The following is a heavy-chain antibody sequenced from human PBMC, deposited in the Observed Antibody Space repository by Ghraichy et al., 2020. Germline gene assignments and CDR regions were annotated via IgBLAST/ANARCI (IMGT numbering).Heavy chain of an antibody. CDR2: INHSGST. Sequence: SETLSLTCAVYGGSFSGYYWSWIRQPPGKGLEWIGEINHSGSTNYNPSLKSRVTISVDTSKNQFSLKLTSVTAADTAVYYCARNSPNYYDFWSGYLYRDYYGMDVWVQGTTVTVSS. D-gene: IGHD3-3*01. J-gene: IGHJ6*02. CDR1: GGSFSGYY. CDR3: ARNSPNYYDFWSGYLYRDYYGMDV. V-gene: IGHV4-34*01.